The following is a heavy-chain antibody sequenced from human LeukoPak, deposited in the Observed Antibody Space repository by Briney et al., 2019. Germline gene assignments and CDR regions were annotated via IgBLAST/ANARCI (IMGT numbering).Heavy chain of an antibody. CDR2: IYSGGST. Sequence: GGSLRLSCAASGFTVSSNYMSWVRQAPAKGLEWVSVIYSGGSTYYADSVKGRFTISGDNSKNTLYLQMNSLRAEDTAVYYCAGAFHGAVDYWGQGTLVTVSS. J-gene: IGHJ4*02. CDR3: AGAFHGAVDY. V-gene: IGHV3-53*01. CDR1: GFTVSSNY. D-gene: IGHD4-17*01.